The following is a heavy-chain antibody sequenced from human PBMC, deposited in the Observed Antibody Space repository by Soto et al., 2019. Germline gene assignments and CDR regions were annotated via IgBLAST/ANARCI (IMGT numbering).Heavy chain of an antibody. CDR3: AKETQANLGTGGFDS. J-gene: IGHJ4*02. V-gene: IGHV3-9*01. CDR2: ISWNSDRI. CDR1: GFTFDDSA. D-gene: IGHD7-27*01. Sequence: GGSLRLSCVASGFTFDDSAMHWVRQGPGKGLEWVSGISWNSDRIEYVDSMKGRFTISRDNAKNSLYLQMNSLRVEDTAVYYCAKETQANLGTGGFDSWGQGTLVTVSS.